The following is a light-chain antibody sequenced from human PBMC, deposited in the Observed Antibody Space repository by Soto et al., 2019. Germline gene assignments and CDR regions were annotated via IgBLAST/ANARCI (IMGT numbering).Light chain of an antibody. CDR1: QSVRSY. CDR2: DAS. J-gene: IGKJ4*01. CDR3: HQRSNWPPT. Sequence: EIVLTQSPATLSLSPGERATLSCRASQSVRSYVAWYQHKPGQARRLLLYDASKRATGIPARFSGTWSGTDFTLTISNLEPEDFAVYYCHQRSNWPPTFGGGTKVDIK. V-gene: IGKV3-11*01.